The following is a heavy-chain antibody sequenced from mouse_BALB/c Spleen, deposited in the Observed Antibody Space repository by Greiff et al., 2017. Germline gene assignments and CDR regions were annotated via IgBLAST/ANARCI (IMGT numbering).Heavy chain of an antibody. CDR2: ISSGGST. D-gene: IGHD1-1*01. J-gene: IGHJ2*01. CDR3: ARGITTVVAEYFDY. CDR1: GFTFSSYA. Sequence: DVKLVESGGGLVKPGGSLKLSCAASGFTFSSYAMSWVRPTPGKRLEWVASISSGGSTYYPDSVKGRFTISRDNARNILYLQMSSLRSEDTAMYSCARGITTVVAEYFDYWGQGTTLTVSS. V-gene: IGHV5-6-5*01.